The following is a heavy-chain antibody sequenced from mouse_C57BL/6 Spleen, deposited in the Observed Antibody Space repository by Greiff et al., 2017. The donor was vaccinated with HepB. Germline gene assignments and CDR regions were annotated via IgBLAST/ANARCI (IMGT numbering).Heavy chain of an antibody. V-gene: IGHV1-64*01. CDR2: IHPNSGST. CDR1: GYTFTSYW. J-gene: IGHJ4*01. CDR3: AREPVVAGPYAMDY. D-gene: IGHD1-1*01. Sequence: QVQLQQPGAELVKPGASVKLSCKASGYTFTSYWMHWVKQRPGQGLEWIGMIHPNSGSTNYNEKFKSKATLTVDKSSSTAYMQLSSLTSEDSAVYYCAREPVVAGPYAMDYWGQGTSVTVSS.